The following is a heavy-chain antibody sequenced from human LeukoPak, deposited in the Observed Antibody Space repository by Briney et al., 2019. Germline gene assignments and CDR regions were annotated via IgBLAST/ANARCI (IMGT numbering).Heavy chain of an antibody. CDR2: ISSSGTTK. CDR3: ARDRRRDGNNYLDY. Sequence: PGGSLRLSCAASGFTFSSYEMYWVRQAPGKGLEWVSYISSSGTTKYYADSVKGRFTISRDNAKDSLYLQMNSLRAEDTALYYCARDRRRDGNNYLDYWGQGALVTVSS. CDR1: GFTFSSYE. J-gene: IGHJ4*02. V-gene: IGHV3-48*03. D-gene: IGHD5-24*01.